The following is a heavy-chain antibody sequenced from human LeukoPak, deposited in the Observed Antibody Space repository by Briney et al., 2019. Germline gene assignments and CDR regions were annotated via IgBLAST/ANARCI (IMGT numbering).Heavy chain of an antibody. CDR1: GFTFSSYS. Sequence: PGGSLRLSCAASGFTFSSYSMNWVRQAPGKGLEWVSSISSSSSYIYYADSVKGRFTISRDNAKNSLYLQMNSLRAEDTAVYYCASRYYGSGSPPGYWGQGTLVTVSS. CDR3: ASRYYGSGSPPGY. V-gene: IGHV3-21*01. D-gene: IGHD3-10*01. J-gene: IGHJ4*02. CDR2: ISSSSSYI.